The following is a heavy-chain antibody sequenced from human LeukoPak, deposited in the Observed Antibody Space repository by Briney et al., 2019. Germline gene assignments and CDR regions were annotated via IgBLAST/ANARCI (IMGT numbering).Heavy chain of an antibody. V-gene: IGHV1-2*02. CDR2: INPNSGGT. J-gene: IGHJ4*02. CDR1: GYTFTGYV. D-gene: IGHD3-3*01. Sequence: GASVKDSCKASGYTFTGYVMHWVRQAPGQRLEWMGWINPNSGGTNYAQKFQGRVTMTRDTSISTAYMELSRLRSDDTAVYYCASFSRFLEWLTIDYWGQGTLVTVSS. CDR3: ASFSRFLEWLTIDY.